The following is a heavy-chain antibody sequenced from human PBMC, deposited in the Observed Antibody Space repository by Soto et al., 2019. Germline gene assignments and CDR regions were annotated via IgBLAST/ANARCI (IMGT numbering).Heavy chain of an antibody. CDR2: IKSKTDGGTP. CDR1: GFTVSNAW. D-gene: IGHD3-10*01. V-gene: IGHV3-15*07. CDR3: TSDPTWRSAPPTYYYYYGMDV. Sequence: ESGGGLVKPGGSLRLSCAASGFTVSNAWMNWVRQAPGKWLEWVGRIKSKTDGGTPYYAAPVKGRFTISRDDSKNTLYLQMNSLKTEATSAYYCTSDPTWRSAPPTYYYYYGMDVCGQGPTVTVSS. J-gene: IGHJ6*02.